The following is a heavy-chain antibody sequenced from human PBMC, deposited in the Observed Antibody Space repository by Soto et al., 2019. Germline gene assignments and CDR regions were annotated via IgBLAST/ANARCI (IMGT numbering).Heavy chain of an antibody. D-gene: IGHD6-19*01. J-gene: IGHJ4*02. V-gene: IGHV1-69*02. CDR1: GGTFSAYT. CDR2: INPILSIA. Sequence: QVQLVQSGAAVKKPGSSVKVSCKAPGGTFSAYTISWVRQAPGQGLEWMGRINPILSIANYAQKFQGRVTITADKSTSTAYMELSSLRSEDTAVYYCAASSGWGNLDYWGQGTLVTVSS. CDR3: AASSGWGNLDY.